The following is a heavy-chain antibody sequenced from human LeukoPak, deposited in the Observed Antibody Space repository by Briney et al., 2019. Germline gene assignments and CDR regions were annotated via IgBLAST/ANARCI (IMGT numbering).Heavy chain of an antibody. D-gene: IGHD5-12*01. CDR2: IYSDGTT. CDR1: GFTVNTNY. V-gene: IGHV3-53*01. Sequence: GGSLRLSCAASGFTVNTNYMNWVRQAPGKGLEWVSVIYSDGTTVYADSVEGQFTISRDNSKNTLFLQMNNLRAEDTAVYYCARARPFGGYLDIWGQGTLVTVSS. J-gene: IGHJ4*02. CDR3: ARARPFGGYLDI.